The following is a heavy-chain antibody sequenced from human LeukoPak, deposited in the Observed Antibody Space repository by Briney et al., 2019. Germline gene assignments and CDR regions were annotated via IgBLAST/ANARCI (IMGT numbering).Heavy chain of an antibody. CDR1: GFTFSDYY. D-gene: IGHD6-6*01. Sequence: GGSLRLSCAASGFTFSDYYMSWIRQAPGKGLEWVSVIYSGGSTYYADSVKGRFTISRDNSKNTLYLQMNSLRAEDTAVYYCARDLEYSSSPDYYYYYMDVWGKGTTVTVSS. CDR2: IYSGGST. V-gene: IGHV3-53*01. J-gene: IGHJ6*03. CDR3: ARDLEYSSSPDYYYYYMDV.